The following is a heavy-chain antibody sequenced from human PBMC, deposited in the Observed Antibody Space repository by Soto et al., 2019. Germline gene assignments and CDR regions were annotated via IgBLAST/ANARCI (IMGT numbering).Heavy chain of an antibody. Sequence: SETLSLTCTVSGGSISSGDYYWSWIRQPPGKGLEWIGYIYYSGSTYYNPSLKSRVTISVDTSKNQFSLKLSSVTAADTAVYYCARVESYYYGSGSYYNPYWGQGTLVTVSS. CDR3: ARVESYYYGSGSYYNPY. V-gene: IGHV4-30-4*01. J-gene: IGHJ4*02. D-gene: IGHD3-10*01. CDR1: GGSISSGDYY. CDR2: IYYSGST.